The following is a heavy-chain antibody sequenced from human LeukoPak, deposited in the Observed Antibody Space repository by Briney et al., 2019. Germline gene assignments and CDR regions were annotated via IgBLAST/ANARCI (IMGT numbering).Heavy chain of an antibody. J-gene: IGHJ5*02. Sequence: ASVKVSCKASGYTFSDYYMHWVRQAPGQGLEWMGWIKPNSGGTKYAQKFQGRLTMTRDTSISTAYMELSSLTSDDTALYYCAIAPCHETLNWFDPGGEGALLT. CDR1: GYTFSDYY. V-gene: IGHV1-2*02. CDR2: IKPNSGGT. CDR3: AIAPCHETLNWFDP.